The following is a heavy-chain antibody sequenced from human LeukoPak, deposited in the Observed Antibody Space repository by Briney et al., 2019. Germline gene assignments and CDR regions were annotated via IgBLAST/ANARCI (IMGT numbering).Heavy chain of an antibody. CDR1: GFTFSSYS. J-gene: IGHJ6*03. CDR2: ISSSSSYI. V-gene: IGHV3-21*01. Sequence: GGSLRLSCAASGFTFSSYSMNWVRQAPGKGLEWVSSISSSSSYIYYADSVKGRFTISRDNAKNSLYLQMNSLRAEDTVVYYCARDLSSSWYHGYYYYMDVWGKGTTVTVSS. D-gene: IGHD6-13*01. CDR3: ARDLSSSWYHGYYYYMDV.